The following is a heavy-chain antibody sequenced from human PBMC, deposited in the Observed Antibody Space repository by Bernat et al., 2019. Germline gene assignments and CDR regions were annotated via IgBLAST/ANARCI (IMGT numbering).Heavy chain of an antibody. CDR2: INPNSGGT. J-gene: IGHJ3*02. Sequence: QVQLVQSGAEVKKPGASVKVSCKASGYTFTGYYMHCVRQAPGQGLEWMGWINPNSGGTNYAQKFQGWVTMTRDTSMSTAYMEMSRLGSDDTAVYYCARVGCSGGGCYSREYGAVEHAFDIWGQGTMVTVSS. CDR3: ARVGCSGGGCYSREYGAVEHAFDI. D-gene: IGHD2-15*01. CDR1: GYTFTGYY. V-gene: IGHV1-2*04.